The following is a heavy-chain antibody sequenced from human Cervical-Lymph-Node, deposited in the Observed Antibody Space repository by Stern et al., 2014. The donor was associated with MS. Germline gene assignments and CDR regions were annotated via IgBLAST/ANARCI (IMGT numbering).Heavy chain of an antibody. CDR2: FYSGIST. J-gene: IGHJ5*02. CDR1: GSTVNSNY. V-gene: IGHV3-66*01. Sequence: EVQLEESGGNLVQPGGSLRLSCAASGSTVNSNYMTWVRQAPGKGLEWVSIFYSGISTYYAESVKGRFSFSIDNSKNTLYLQMNNLRVEDTAMYYCTREMAARRLDPWGQGTLVIVSA. D-gene: IGHD5-24*01. CDR3: TREMAARRLDP.